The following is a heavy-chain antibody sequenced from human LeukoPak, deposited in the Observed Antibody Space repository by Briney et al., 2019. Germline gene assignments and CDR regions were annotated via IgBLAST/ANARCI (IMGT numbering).Heavy chain of an antibody. CDR2: ISSSGSTI. CDR3: AELGITMIGGV. CDR1: GFTFSSYE. V-gene: IGHV3-48*03. D-gene: IGHD3-10*02. J-gene: IGHJ6*04. Sequence: GGSLRLSCAASGFTFSSYEMNLVRQAPGKGLEWDSYISSSGSTIYYADSVKGRFTISRDNAKNSLYLQMNSLRAEDTAVYYCAELGITMIGGVWGKGTTVTISS.